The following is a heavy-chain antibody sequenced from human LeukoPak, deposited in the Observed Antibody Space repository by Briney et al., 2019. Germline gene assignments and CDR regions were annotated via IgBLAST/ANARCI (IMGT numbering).Heavy chain of an antibody. CDR3: ARVKALDSSSSGDY. CDR1: GYTFTGYY. V-gene: IGHV1-2*02. CDR2: INPNSGGT. Sequence: ASVKVSCKASGYTFTGYYMHWVRQAPGQGLERMGWINPNSGGTNYAQKFQGRVTMTRDTSISTAYMELSRLRSDDTAVYYCARVKALDSSSSGDYWGQGTLVTVSS. D-gene: IGHD6-6*01. J-gene: IGHJ4*02.